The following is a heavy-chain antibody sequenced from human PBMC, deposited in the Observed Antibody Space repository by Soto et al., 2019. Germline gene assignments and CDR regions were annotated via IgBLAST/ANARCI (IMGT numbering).Heavy chain of an antibody. D-gene: IGHD1-20*01. CDR2: IYYSGST. V-gene: IGHV4-39*01. CDR3: ARYEYNWSDGDWFDP. CDR1: GGSISSSSYY. J-gene: IGHJ5*02. Sequence: QLQLQESGPGLVKPSETLSLTCTVSGGSISSSSYYWGWIRQPPGKGLEWIGSIYYSGSTYYNPSLKSRVPISVDTSKNQFSLKLSSVTAADTAVYYCARYEYNWSDGDWFDPWGQGTLVTVSS.